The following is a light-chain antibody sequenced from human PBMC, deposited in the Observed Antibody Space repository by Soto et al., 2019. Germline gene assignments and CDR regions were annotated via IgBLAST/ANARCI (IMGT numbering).Light chain of an antibody. Sequence: QSVLTQPASVSGSPGQSITISCAGTSSDVGRYTYVSWYQQHPGKAPKLIIYDVYNRPSGVSNRFSGSKSGNTASLTISGLQAEDEADYYCTSYTSTSTPYVCVGGTKVTVL. CDR2: DVY. CDR1: SSDVGRYTY. CDR3: TSYTSTSTPYV. J-gene: IGLJ1*01. V-gene: IGLV2-14*01.